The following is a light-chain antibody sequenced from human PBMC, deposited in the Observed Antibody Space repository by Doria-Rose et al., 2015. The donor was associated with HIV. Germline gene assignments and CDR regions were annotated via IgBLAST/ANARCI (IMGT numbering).Light chain of an antibody. CDR1: QSVLYFSNNKNY. V-gene: IGKV4-1*01. J-gene: IGKJ1*01. CDR2: WAS. CDR3: QQYYNTPGT. Sequence: LAVSLGERATINCKSSQSVLYFSNNKNYSAWYQQKPGQSPKLLIYWASTRQSGVPDRFSGSGSGTDFTLTISSLQAEDVAVYYCQQYYNTPGTFGQGTKVEIK.